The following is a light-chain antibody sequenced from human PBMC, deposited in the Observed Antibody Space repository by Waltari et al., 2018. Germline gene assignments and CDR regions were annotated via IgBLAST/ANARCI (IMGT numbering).Light chain of an antibody. CDR3: LQRSNWPYT. V-gene: IGKV3-11*01. Sequence: EIVLTQSPATLSWSPGERATLSCRASQTVRSFLAWYQQKPGQAPRLLIFDASSRAPGIPAKFRGSGSGTDFTLTVSNLEPEDFAVYYCLQRSNWPYTFGQGTRVEIK. J-gene: IGKJ2*01. CDR1: QTVRSF. CDR2: DAS.